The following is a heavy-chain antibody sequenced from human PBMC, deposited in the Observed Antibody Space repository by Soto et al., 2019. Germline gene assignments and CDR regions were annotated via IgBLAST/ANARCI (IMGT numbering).Heavy chain of an antibody. CDR1: GFTFTRYS. V-gene: IGHV3-21*06. CDR2: ISSTTNYI. Sequence: GESLKISCAASGFTFTRYSMNWVRQAPGKGLEWVSSISSTTNYIYYGDSMKGRFTISRDNAKNSLYLEMNSLRAEDTAVYYCARESEDLTSNFDYWGQGXLVTVSS. CDR3: ARESEDLTSNFDY. J-gene: IGHJ4*02.